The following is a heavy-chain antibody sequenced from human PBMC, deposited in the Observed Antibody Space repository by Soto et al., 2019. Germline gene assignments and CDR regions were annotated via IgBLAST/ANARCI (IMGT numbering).Heavy chain of an antibody. D-gene: IGHD3-3*01. V-gene: IGHV1-18*01. Sequence: ASVKVSCKASGYTFTSYGINWVRQAPGQGLEWMGWISAYNGNTNYAQNLQGRLTVTTDTSTTTAYMELRSLRSDDTAGYYCARDRAPVTIFGVVIPHTFDIWGQGTMVTVSS. CDR1: GYTFTSYG. CDR2: ISAYNGNT. J-gene: IGHJ3*02. CDR3: ARDRAPVTIFGVVIPHTFDI.